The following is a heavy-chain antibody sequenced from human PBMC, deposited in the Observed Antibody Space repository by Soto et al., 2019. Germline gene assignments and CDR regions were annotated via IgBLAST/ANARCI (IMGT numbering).Heavy chain of an antibody. D-gene: IGHD2-21*01. CDR1: EFTFSSYW. CDR2: IKQDGSEK. J-gene: IGHJ6*02. CDR3: ARDDSYGMDV. Sequence: EVQLVESGGGLVQPGGSLRLSCAASEFTFSSYWMSWVLQAPGKGLEWVANIKQDGSEKYYVDSVKGRFTISRDNAKNSLYLQMNSLRAEDTAVYYCARDDSYGMDVWGQGTTVTVSS. V-gene: IGHV3-7*01.